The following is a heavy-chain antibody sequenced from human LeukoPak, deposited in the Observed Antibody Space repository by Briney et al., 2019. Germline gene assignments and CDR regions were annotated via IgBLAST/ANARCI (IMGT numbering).Heavy chain of an antibody. CDR2: IYSGGST. D-gene: IGHD6-19*01. V-gene: IGHV3-53*01. CDR3: ASSYSSGWYLFDP. CDR1: ASTVVSNN. J-gene: IGHJ5*02. Sequence: GASLRPSLSPSASTVVSNNIGWVRPAPGGGLGWVSFIYSGGSTYYADSVKGRFTISRDNSKNTLYLQMNSLRAEDTAVYYCASSYSSGWYLFDPWGQGTLVTVSS.